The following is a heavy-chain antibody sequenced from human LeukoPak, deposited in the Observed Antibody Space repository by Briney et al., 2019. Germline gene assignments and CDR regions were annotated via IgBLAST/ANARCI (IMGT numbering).Heavy chain of an antibody. CDR3: ARDYCRGGSCYLHYYYMDV. V-gene: IGHV1-69*05. CDR1: GGTFSSYA. CDR2: IIPIFGTA. J-gene: IGHJ6*03. Sequence: GASVKVSCKASGGTFSSYAISWVRQAPGQGLEWMGRIIPIFGTANYAQKFQGRVTITTDESTSTAYMELSSLRSEDTAVYYCARDYCRGGSCYLHYYYMDVWGKGTTVTVSS. D-gene: IGHD2-15*01.